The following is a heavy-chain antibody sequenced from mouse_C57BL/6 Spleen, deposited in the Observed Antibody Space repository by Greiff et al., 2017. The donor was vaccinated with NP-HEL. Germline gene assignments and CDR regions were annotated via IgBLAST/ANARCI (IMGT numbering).Heavy chain of an antibody. CDR1: GYTFTSYW. D-gene: IGHD2-2*01. Sequence: QVQLQQSGAELVKPGASVKLSCKASGYTFTSYWMHWVKQRPGQGLEWIGMIHPNSGSTNYNEKFKSKATLTVDKSSSTAYMQLSSLTSEDSAVYYCARSYGYSYAMDYWGQGTSVTVSS. J-gene: IGHJ4*01. V-gene: IGHV1-64*01. CDR2: IHPNSGST. CDR3: ARSYGYSYAMDY.